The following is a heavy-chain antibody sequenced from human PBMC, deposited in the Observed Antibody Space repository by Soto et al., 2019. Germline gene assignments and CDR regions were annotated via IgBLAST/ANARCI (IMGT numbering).Heavy chain of an antibody. D-gene: IGHD2-2*01. CDR3: ARLYCSSTSCYAEKFYYYYGMDV. V-gene: IGHV5-51*01. J-gene: IGHJ6*02. CDR1: GYSFTSYW. Sequence: GESLKISCKGSGYSFTSYWIGWVRQMPGKGLGWMGIIYPGDSDTRYSPSFQGQVTISADKSISTAYLQWSSLKASDTAMYYCARLYCSSTSCYAEKFYYYYGMDVWGQGTTVTVSS. CDR2: IYPGDSDT.